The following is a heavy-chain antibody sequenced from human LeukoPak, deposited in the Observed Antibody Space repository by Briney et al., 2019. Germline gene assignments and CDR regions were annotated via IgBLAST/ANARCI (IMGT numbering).Heavy chain of an antibody. J-gene: IGHJ4*02. CDR1: GGSISSYY. CDR3: ARASYGDYNFDY. D-gene: IGHD4-17*01. Sequence: SETLSLTCTVSGGSISSYYWSWVRQPPGKGLEWIGFVYYTGSTNYSPPLKSRVTISIDTSKNQFSLKLSSVTAADTAVYYCARASYGDYNFDYWGQGTLVTVSS. CDR2: VYYTGST. V-gene: IGHV4-59*12.